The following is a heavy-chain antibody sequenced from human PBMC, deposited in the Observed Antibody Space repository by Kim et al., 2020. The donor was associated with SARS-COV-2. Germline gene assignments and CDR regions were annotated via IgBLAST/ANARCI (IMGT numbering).Heavy chain of an antibody. CDR1: GGSISSSSYY. CDR3: ARGDITDSSGYPDAFDI. J-gene: IGHJ3*02. D-gene: IGHD3-22*01. V-gene: IGHV4-39*01. CDR2: IYYSGST. Sequence: SETLSLTCTVSGGSISSSSYYWGWIRQPPGKGLEWIGSIYYSGSTYYNPSLKSRVTISVDTSKNQFSLKLSSVTAADTAVYYCARGDITDSSGYPDAFDIWGQGTMVTVSS.